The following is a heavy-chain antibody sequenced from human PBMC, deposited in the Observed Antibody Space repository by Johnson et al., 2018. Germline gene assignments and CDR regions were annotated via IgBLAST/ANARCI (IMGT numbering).Heavy chain of an antibody. D-gene: IGHD3-22*01. CDR1: GFTFSSYA. Sequence: EVQLVESGGGLVQPGGSLRLSCAASGFTFSSYAMSWVRQAPGKGLEWVSAISGSGGSTYYADSVKGRFTISRDNSKNTRYLQMNSLRAEDTAVYYSAKDSDDSSGYYYEEWDEYFQHWGQGTLVTVSS. CDR3: AKDSDDSSGYYYEEWDEYFQH. CDR2: ISGSGGST. V-gene: IGHV3-23*04. J-gene: IGHJ1*01.